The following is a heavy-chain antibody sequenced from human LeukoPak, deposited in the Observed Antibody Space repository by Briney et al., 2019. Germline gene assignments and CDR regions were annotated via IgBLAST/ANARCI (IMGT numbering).Heavy chain of an antibody. V-gene: IGHV4-34*01. CDR3: ARGGLMITFGGVIVD. CDR1: GGSFSGYY. CDR2: INHSGST. D-gene: IGHD3-16*02. Sequence: SETLPLTCAVYGGSFSGYYWSWIRQPPGKGLEWIGEINHSGSTNYNPSLKSRVTISVDTSKNQFSLKLSSVTAADTAVYYCARGGLMITFGGVIVDWGQGTLVTVSS. J-gene: IGHJ4*02.